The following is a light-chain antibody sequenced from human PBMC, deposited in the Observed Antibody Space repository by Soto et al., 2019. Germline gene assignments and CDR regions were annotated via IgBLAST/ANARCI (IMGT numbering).Light chain of an antibody. V-gene: IGKV1-5*01. J-gene: IGKJ1*01. CDR3: QQYNTYS. CDR2: DAS. CDR1: QSISSW. Sequence: IQMTQSPSTLSASVGGRVTITCRASQSISSWLAWYQQKPGTAPKLLIYDASSLEIGVPSRFSGSGSGTEFTLTIISLQPDDFATYYCQQYNTYSFGQGTKVDIK.